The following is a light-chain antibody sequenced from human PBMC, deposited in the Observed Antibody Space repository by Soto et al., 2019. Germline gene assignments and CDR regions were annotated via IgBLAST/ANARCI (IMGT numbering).Light chain of an antibody. V-gene: IGKV3-20*01. J-gene: IGKJ3*01. Sequence: EIVLPQSPGTLSLSPGERASLSCRADQSVNRVYLDGYQHKPGQAPRLRLYGASDRGTGIPDRFSGSGSGTDFTLTISRLEPADFAVYYCQQYVTSPFTFGPGTKVDI. CDR1: QSVNRVY. CDR3: QQYVTSPFT. CDR2: GAS.